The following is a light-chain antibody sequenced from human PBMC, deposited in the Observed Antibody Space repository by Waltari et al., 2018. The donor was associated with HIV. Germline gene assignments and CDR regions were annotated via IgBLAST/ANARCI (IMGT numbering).Light chain of an antibody. Sequence: SYVLTQPPSVSVAPRKTARITCGGNNLGSKSVHWYQQRPGQAPVLVIYDDSDRPSGIPERFSGANSGNTATLTISRVEAGDEADYYCHVWDSRSVTFGGGTKLTVV. CDR3: HVWDSRSVT. CDR2: DDS. J-gene: IGLJ2*01. CDR1: NLGSKS. V-gene: IGLV3-21*04.